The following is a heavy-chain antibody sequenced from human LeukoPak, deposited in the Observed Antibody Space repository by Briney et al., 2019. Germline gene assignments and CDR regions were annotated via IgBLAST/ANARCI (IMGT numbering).Heavy chain of an antibody. CDR1: GGTFSTNP. Sequence: GASVKVSCKASGGTFSTNPISWVRQAPGQGLEWMGGTIPMFREVNYAQKFQDRITITADESTSTAYLELSSLKSDDTAVYYCAGGEGQFLVPPDYWGQGTLVTVSS. V-gene: IGHV1-69*13. CDR3: AGGEGQFLVPPDY. CDR2: TIPMFREV. D-gene: IGHD1-26*01. J-gene: IGHJ4*02.